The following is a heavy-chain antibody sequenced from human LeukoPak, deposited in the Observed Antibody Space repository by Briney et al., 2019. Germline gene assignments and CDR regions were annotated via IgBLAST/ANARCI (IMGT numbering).Heavy chain of an antibody. J-gene: IGHJ4*02. V-gene: IGHV4-34*01. CDR3: ARARSTGTTFGRSFDY. Sequence: PSETLSLTCAVYGGSFSGYYWSWIRQPPGKGLEWIGEINHSGSTNYNPSLKSRVTISVDTSKNQFSLKLSSVTAADTAVYYCARARSTGTTFGRSFDYWGQGTLVTVAS. CDR1: GGSFSGYY. CDR2: INHSGST. D-gene: IGHD1-1*01.